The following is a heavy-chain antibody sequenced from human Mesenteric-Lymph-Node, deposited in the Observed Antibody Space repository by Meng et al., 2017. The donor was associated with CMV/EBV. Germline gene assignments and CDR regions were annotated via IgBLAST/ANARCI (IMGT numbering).Heavy chain of an antibody. CDR2: INPNSGGS. Sequence: YYMHWVRQAPGQGLEWMGRINPNSGGSNYAQNFQGRVTMTRDTSITTAYMELSRLRSDDTAVYYCARALTYYGSGSYHGKYYYFDYWGQGTLVTVSS. J-gene: IGHJ4*02. D-gene: IGHD3-10*01. CDR3: ARALTYYGSGSYHGKYYYFDY. V-gene: IGHV1-2*06. CDR1: YY.